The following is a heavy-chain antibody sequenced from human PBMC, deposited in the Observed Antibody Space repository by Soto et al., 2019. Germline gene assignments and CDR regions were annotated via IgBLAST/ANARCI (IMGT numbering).Heavy chain of an antibody. J-gene: IGHJ3*02. Sequence: PGGSLRLSCAASGFTFSSYGMHWVRQAPGKGLEWVAVIWYDGSNKYYADSVKGRFTISRDNSKNTLYLQMNSLRAEDTAVYYCAREIWDAYTPGGAFDIWGQRTRVTVSS. CDR3: AREIWDAYTPGGAFDI. CDR1: GFTFSSYG. CDR2: IWYDGSNK. V-gene: IGHV3-33*01. D-gene: IGHD1-26*01.